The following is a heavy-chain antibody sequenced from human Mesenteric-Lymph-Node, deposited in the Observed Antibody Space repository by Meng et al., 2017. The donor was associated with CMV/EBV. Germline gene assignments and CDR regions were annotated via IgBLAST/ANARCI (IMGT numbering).Heavy chain of an antibody. Sequence: GESLKISCVGSGSTFRTYFMNWVRQAPGKGLEWVSAIGSGGRFKYYADSVKGRFTISRDNANNSLYLQMNSLRAEDTAVYYCARGFWDIVIIPASISIWDYWGQGTLVTVSS. J-gene: IGHJ4*02. CDR2: IGSGGRFK. CDR1: GSTFRTYF. V-gene: IGHV3-21*01. D-gene: IGHD2-2*02. CDR3: ARGFWDIVIIPASISIWDY.